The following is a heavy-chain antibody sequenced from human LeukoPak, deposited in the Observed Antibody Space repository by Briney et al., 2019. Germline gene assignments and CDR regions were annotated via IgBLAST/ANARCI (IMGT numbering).Heavy chain of an antibody. CDR3: AKDGIDSGDPNGFDP. Sequence: PGGSLRLSCAASGFTFNSYAMSWDRQAAGKGLEWVSSISGSGGSTYYADSVKGRITISRDSSKNMLYLQMNILGAEDTAIYYCAKDGIDSGDPNGFDPWGHGNLGTVSS. V-gene: IGHV3-23*01. CDR2: ISGSGGST. D-gene: IGHD3-10*01. CDR1: GFTFNSYA. J-gene: IGHJ5*02.